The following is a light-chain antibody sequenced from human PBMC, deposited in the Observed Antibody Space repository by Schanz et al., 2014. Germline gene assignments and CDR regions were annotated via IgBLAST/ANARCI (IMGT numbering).Light chain of an antibody. V-gene: IGKV3-20*01. CDR2: DAS. Sequence: EIVLTQSPGTLSLSPGERATLSCRASQTISDHLAWYQQKPGQAPRLLIYDASNRATGIPARFSGSGSGTDFTLTISRLKPEDFAVFYCQQFGKLPWTFGQGTKVEIK. CDR1: QTISDH. J-gene: IGKJ1*01. CDR3: QQFGKLPWT.